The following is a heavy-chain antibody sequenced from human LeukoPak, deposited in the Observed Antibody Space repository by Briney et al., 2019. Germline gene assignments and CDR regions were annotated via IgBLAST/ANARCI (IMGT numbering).Heavy chain of an antibody. J-gene: IGHJ4*02. V-gene: IGHV3-48*04. CDR2: MTSSGSTI. D-gene: IGHD3-22*01. Sequence: GGSLRLSCAASGFTFSPYSMNWVRQAPGKGLEWISYMTSSGSTIYYADSVKGRFTISRDNAKNSLYLQMNSLRAEDTAVYYCARDYNYYDSSGYYSVHYFDYWGQGTLVTVSS. CDR1: GFTFSPYS. CDR3: ARDYNYYDSSGYYSVHYFDY.